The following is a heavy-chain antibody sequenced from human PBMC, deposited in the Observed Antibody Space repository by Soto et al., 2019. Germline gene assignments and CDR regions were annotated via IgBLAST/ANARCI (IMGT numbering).Heavy chain of an antibody. CDR2: IYYSGST. CDR1: GGSISSSSYY. CDR3: ATTRPLNAHY. D-gene: IGHD1-1*01. J-gene: IGHJ4*02. Sequence: PSETLSLTCTVSGGSISSSSYYWGWIRQPPGKGLEWIGSIYYSGSTYYNPSLKSRVTISVDTSKNQFSLKLSSVTAADTAVYYCATTRPLNAHYWGQGTLVTVSS. V-gene: IGHV4-39*01.